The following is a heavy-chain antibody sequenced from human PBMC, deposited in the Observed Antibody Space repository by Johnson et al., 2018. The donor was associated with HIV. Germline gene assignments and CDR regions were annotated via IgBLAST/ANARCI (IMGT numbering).Heavy chain of an antibody. CDR3: ASGKIPYYYDGTGYRWATAFDI. Sequence: QVQLVESGGGVVQPGRSLRLSCAASGFTFSSYGMHWVRQAPGKGLEWVAVISYDGSNKYYADSVQGRFTISRDNSNNTLSLQINSLRADDTAVYYCASGKIPYYYDGTGYRWATAFDIWGQGTMVTVSS. V-gene: IGHV3-30*03. CDR1: GFTFSSYG. CDR2: ISYDGSNK. D-gene: IGHD3-22*01. J-gene: IGHJ3*02.